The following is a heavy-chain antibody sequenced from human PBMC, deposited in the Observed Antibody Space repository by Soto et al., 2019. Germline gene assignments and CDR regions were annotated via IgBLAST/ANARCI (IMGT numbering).Heavy chain of an antibody. CDR1: GFTFGSYA. Sequence: VGSLRLSCAASGFTFGSYAMSWVRLAPGKGLEWVSVAGPSGSSTFYADSVRGRFTISRDNVENTLYLQMNSLRVADTALYFCARTYYYDSTGYYRTFDYWGQGTLVTVSS. CDR3: ARTYYYDSTGYYRTFDY. V-gene: IGHV3-23*01. CDR2: AGPSGSST. J-gene: IGHJ4*02. D-gene: IGHD3-22*01.